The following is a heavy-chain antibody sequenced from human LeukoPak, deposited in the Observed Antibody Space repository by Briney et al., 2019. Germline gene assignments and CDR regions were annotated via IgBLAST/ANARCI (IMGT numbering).Heavy chain of an antibody. D-gene: IGHD3-22*01. Sequence: SETLSLTCAVYGGSFSSYYWSWIRQPAGKGLEWIGRIYTSGSTNYNPSLKSRVTMSVDTSKNQFSLKLSSVTAADTAVYYCARPSYYYDSSGYYFDYWGQGTLVTVSS. CDR3: ARPSYYYDSSGYYFDY. J-gene: IGHJ4*02. CDR1: GGSFSSYY. CDR2: IYTSGST. V-gene: IGHV4-59*10.